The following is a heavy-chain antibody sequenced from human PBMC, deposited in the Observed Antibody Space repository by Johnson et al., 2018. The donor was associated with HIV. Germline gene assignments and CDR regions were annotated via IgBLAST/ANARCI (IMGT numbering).Heavy chain of an antibody. D-gene: IGHD2-15*01. CDR1: GFDFSSYA. CDR2: IRGSGGTT. J-gene: IGHJ3*02. CDR3: ATEGGTGAFDI. V-gene: IGHV3-23*04. Sequence: MLLVESGGGLVQPGGSLRLSCTTYGFDFSSYALTWVRQAPGKGLEWVSSIRGSGGTTYYADSVKGRFTISRDNSKNTLYLQMNSLRADDTAMYYCATEGGTGAFDILVQVTMVTVSS.